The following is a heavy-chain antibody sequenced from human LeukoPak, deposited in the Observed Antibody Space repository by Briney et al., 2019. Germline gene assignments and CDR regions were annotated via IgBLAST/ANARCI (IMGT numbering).Heavy chain of an antibody. J-gene: IGHJ4*02. D-gene: IGHD3-10*01. CDR2: INAYTGGT. V-gene: IGHV1-2*02. CDR3: ARDRYLTSE. Sequence: ASVKVSCKASGYTFTANYIHWVRQAPGQGLEWMGWINAYTGGTNYAQKFQGRVTMTRDTATKTAYMEMSRLRSDDTAVYYCARDRYLTSEWGQGTLVTVSS. CDR1: GYTFTANY.